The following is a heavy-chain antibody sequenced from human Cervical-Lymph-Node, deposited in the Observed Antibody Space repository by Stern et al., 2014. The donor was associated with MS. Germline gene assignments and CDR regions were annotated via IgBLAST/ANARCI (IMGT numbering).Heavy chain of an antibody. CDR1: GFSFSTNN. Sequence: VQLVESGGGLVQPGESLRLSCVASGFSFSTNNMNWVRQAPGQGLEWISYISSSSDTIYLADSVKGRFTVSRDNANNSLFLQMNSLRGEDTAVYYCARSGQRYYYYYGMDVWGQGTTVTVSS. CDR3: ARSGQRYYYYYGMDV. V-gene: IGHV3-48*01. J-gene: IGHJ6*02. CDR2: ISSSSDTI. D-gene: IGHD3-10*01.